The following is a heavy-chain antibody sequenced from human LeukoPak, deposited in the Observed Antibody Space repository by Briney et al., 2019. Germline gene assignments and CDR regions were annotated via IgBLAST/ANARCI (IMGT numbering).Heavy chain of an antibody. V-gene: IGHV4-30-4*01. Sequence: PSETLSLTCTVSGGSISSGDYYWSWIRQPPGKGLEWIGYISYSGSTYYNPSLKSRVTISVDTSKNQFSLKLNSVTAADTAVYYCARGATIFARRWFDPWGQGTLVTVSS. CDR2: ISYSGST. J-gene: IGHJ5*02. CDR1: GGSISSGDYY. D-gene: IGHD3-9*01. CDR3: ARGATIFARRWFDP.